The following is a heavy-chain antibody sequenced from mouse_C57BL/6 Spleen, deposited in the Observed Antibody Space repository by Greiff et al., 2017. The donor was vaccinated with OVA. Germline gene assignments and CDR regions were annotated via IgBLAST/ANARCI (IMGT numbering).Heavy chain of an antibody. CDR2: IRSKSNNYAT. CDR3: VRRSYDPLYAMDY. CDR1: GFSFNTYA. Sequence: EVQLVESGGGLVQPKGSLKLSCAASGFSFNTYAMNWVRQAPGKGLEWVARIRSKSNNYATYYADSVKDRFTISRDDSESMLYLQMNNLKTEDTAMYYCVRRSYDPLYAMDYWGQGTSVTVSS. J-gene: IGHJ4*01. D-gene: IGHD2-12*01. V-gene: IGHV10-1*01.